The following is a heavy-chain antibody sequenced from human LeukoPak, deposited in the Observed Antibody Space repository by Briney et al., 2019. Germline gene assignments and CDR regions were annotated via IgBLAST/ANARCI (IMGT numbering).Heavy chain of an antibody. CDR2: IRSDGSNK. D-gene: IGHD6-19*01. Sequence: PGGSLRLSWAAPGFTFSSYEMNWVRQAPGKGLEWVAFIRSDGSNKYYADSVKGRFTISRDNSKLYLQMNSLRAEDTAVYYCAKKGYSNGWRDSYYFDCWGQGTLVTVSS. CDR3: AKKGYSNGWRDSYYFDC. CDR1: GFTFSSYE. V-gene: IGHV3-30*02. J-gene: IGHJ4*02.